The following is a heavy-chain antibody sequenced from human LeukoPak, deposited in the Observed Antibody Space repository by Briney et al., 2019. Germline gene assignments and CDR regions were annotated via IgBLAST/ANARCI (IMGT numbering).Heavy chain of an antibody. CDR3: AGGYVWVTYRDAFDM. CDR2: SRNKVNSFYT. J-gene: IGHJ3*02. V-gene: IGHV3-72*01. D-gene: IGHD3-16*02. CDR1: GFTFSDHY. Sequence: GGSLRLSCAASGFTFSDHYMAWVRQAPGKGLEWVGRSRNKVNSFYTEYAASVKGRFTISRDDSKNSLYLQMNSLKTEDTAVCYCAGGYVWVTYRDAFDMWGQGTMVTVSS.